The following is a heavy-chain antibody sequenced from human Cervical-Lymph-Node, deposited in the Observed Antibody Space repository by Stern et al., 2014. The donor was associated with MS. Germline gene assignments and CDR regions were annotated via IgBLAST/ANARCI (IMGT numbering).Heavy chain of an antibody. CDR3: ARDTSSPERSDW. D-gene: IGHD1-1*01. CDR1: GFTVSRDS. CDR2: ITNVGST. Sequence: EVQLVESGGGVIQPGGSLRLSCTASGFTVSRDSMTWVRQAPGKGLEWFSLITNVGSTFYTDSVKGRFTISRDDSKNTVYLHMTSLRAEDTAMYYCARDTSSPERSDWWGQGTLVTVSS. V-gene: IGHV3-53*01. J-gene: IGHJ4*02.